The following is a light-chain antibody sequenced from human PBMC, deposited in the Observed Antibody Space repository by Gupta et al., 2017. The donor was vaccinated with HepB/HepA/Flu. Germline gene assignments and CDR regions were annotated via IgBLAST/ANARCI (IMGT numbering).Light chain of an antibody. J-gene: IGLJ1*01. CDR1: SGDVGGYNF. V-gene: IGLV2-11*01. CDR2: DVS. Sequence: QSALTQPPSVSGSPGQSVTISCTGTSGDVGGYNFVSWYQQHPGKAPKFMIYDVSKRRSGVPDRFSGSKSGNTASLTISGLQAEDEADYYCCSYAGPNNNYIFGTGTKVTVL. CDR3: CSYAGPNNNYI.